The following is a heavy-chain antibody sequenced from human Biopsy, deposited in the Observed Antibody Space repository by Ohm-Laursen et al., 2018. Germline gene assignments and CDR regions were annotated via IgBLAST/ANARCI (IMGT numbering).Heavy chain of an antibody. D-gene: IGHD4-23*01. CDR3: ARGSNDFGGLYFPR. V-gene: IGHV4-59*11. CDR2: ISHTGYT. CDR1: GGSFTGHY. Sequence: GTLSLTCTVSGGSFTGHYWTWIRQPPGKGLEWIGHISHTGYTSYKSSLKSRITISLDTSRKHFSQRLMSLAAAATTKYYCARGSNDFGGLYFPRWGQGTLLTVSS. J-gene: IGHJ4*02.